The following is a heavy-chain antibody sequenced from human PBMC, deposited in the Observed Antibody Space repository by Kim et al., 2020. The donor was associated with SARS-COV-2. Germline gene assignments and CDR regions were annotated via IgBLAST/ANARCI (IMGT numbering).Heavy chain of an antibody. V-gene: IGHV5-51*01. CDR2: IYPGGSDT. CDR1: GYSFTSYW. D-gene: IGHD1-26*01. Sequence: GESLKISCTGSGYSFTSYWIAWVRLMPGKGLEWMGVIYPGGSDTRYSPSFQGQVTISADKSISTAYLHWSRLKASDTAMYYCARPISGDAFDIWGQGTMVTVSS. CDR3: ARPISGDAFDI. J-gene: IGHJ3*02.